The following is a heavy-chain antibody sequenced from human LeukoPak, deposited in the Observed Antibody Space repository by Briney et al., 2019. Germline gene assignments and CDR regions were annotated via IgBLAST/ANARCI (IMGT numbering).Heavy chain of an antibody. CDR2: ISGGGTST. CDR1: GFTFGNYA. Sequence: PGGSLRLSRAASGFTFGNYAMSWVRQAPGRGLEWVSTISGGGTSTYFADSVKGRFTISRDNSKNTLYLQMNSLRAEDTAVFYCAKGLRGTYPYYFDYWGQGTLVTVSS. V-gene: IGHV3-23*01. D-gene: IGHD3-10*01. CDR3: AKGLRGTYPYYFDY. J-gene: IGHJ4*02.